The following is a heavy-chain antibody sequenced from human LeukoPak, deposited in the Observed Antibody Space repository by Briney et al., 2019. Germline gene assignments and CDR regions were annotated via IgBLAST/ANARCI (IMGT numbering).Heavy chain of an antibody. D-gene: IGHD5-12*01. CDR3: AKDLRRSGYDSVY. J-gene: IGHJ4*02. CDR2: VRYDGSNK. CDR1: GFTFSSYG. Sequence: PGGSLRLSCAASGFTFSSYGMHWVRQAPGKGLEWVAFVRYDGSNKYYADSVKGRFTISRDNSKNTLYLQMNSLRAEDTAVYYCAKDLRRSGYDSVYWGQGTLVTVSS. V-gene: IGHV3-30*02.